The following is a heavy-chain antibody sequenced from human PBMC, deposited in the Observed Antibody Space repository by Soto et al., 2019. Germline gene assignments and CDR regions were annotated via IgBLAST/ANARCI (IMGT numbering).Heavy chain of an antibody. V-gene: IGHV1-69*02. D-gene: IGHD2-2*01. CDR3: AIVVVPAAKGWFDP. J-gene: IGHJ5*02. Sequence: QVQLVQSGAEVKKPGSSVKVSCTASGGTFSSYTISWVRQAPGQGLEWMGRIIPILGIANYAQKFQGRVTITADKSTSTAYMELSSLRSEDTAVYYCAIVVVPAAKGWFDPWGQGTLVTVSS. CDR2: IIPILGIA. CDR1: GGTFSSYT.